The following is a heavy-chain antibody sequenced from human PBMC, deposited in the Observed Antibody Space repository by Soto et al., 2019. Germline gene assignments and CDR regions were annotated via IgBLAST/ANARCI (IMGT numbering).Heavy chain of an antibody. Sequence: EVQLVESGGGLIQPGGSLRLSCAASGFTVSSNYMSWVRQAPGKGLEWVSVIYSGGSTYYADSVKGRFTISRDNSKNTLYLQMNSLRAEDTAVYYCAAHLRWFGEPTDGMDVWGQGTTVTVSS. CDR2: IYSGGST. CDR1: GFTVSSNY. V-gene: IGHV3-53*01. J-gene: IGHJ6*02. CDR3: AAHLRWFGEPTDGMDV. D-gene: IGHD3-10*01.